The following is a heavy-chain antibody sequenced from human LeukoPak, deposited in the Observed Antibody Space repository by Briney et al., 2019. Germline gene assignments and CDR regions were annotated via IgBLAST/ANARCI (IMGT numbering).Heavy chain of an antibody. CDR1: GFTFNNYA. CDR3: AKHMGESEYYGMDV. J-gene: IGHJ6*02. V-gene: IGHV3-23*01. CDR2: ISGSVVST. D-gene: IGHD3-16*01. Sequence: GGSLRLSCAASGFTFNNYAMSWVRQAPGKGVEWVSPISGSVVSTYYADSVKGRFTISRDNSKNTLYLQMNSLRAEDTAVYYCAKHMGESEYYGMDVWGQGTTVTVSS.